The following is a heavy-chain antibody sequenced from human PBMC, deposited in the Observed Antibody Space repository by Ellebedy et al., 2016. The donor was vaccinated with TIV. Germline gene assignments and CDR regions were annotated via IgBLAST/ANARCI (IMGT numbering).Heavy chain of an antibody. CDR3: ARGGRYGSGSRGFDY. Sequence: AASVKVSCKASGYTFTSYYMYWVRQAPGQGLEWMGIINPSGGGTTYAQKFQGRVTMTRDTSTSTVYMELSSLTSDDTAVYYCARGGRYGSGSRGFDYWGQGTLVTVSS. D-gene: IGHD3-10*01. CDR1: GYTFTSYY. J-gene: IGHJ4*02. CDR2: INPSGGGT. V-gene: IGHV1-46*01.